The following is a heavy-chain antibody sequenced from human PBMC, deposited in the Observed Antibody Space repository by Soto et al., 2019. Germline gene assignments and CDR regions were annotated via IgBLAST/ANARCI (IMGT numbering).Heavy chain of an antibody. CDR2: ISYSERT. J-gene: IGHJ4*02. V-gene: IGHV4-59*01. D-gene: IGHD5-18*01. Sequence: PSETLSLTCILSRDSISSYSSSWIRQPPGTGLEWIGSISYSERTNYNPSLKSRVTMSVDRSKNQFSLKLSSVTAADTAVYYCARATAMAPWFFDYWGKGTLVAVSS. CDR3: ARATAMAPWFFDY. CDR1: RDSISSYS.